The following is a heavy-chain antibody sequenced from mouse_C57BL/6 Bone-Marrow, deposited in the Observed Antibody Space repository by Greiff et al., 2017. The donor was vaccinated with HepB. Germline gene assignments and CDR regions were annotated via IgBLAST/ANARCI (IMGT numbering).Heavy chain of an antibody. CDR2: IRLKSDNYAT. CDR3: TEYRRMDY. J-gene: IGHJ4*01. D-gene: IGHD5-1*01. CDR1: GFTFSNYW. V-gene: IGHV6-3*01. Sequence: EVKVEESGGGLVQPGGSMKLSCVASGFTFSNYWMNWVRQSPEKGLEWVAQIRLKSDNYATHYAESVKGRFTISRDDSKSSVYLQMNNLRAEDTGIYYCTEYRRMDYWGQGTSVTVSS.